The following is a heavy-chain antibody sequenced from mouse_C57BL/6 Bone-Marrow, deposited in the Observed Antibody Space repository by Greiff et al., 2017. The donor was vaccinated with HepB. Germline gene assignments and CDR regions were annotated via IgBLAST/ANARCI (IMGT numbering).Heavy chain of an antibody. V-gene: IGHV1-81*01. CDR2: IYPRSGNT. CDR3: ARGGKLYPKFAY. Sequence: VKVVESGAELARPGASVKLSCKASGYTFTSYGISWVKQRTGQGLEWIGEIYPRSGNTYYNEKFKGKATLTADKSSSTAYMELRSLTSEDSAVYFCARGGKLYPKFAYWGQGTLVTVSA. D-gene: IGHD2-12*01. J-gene: IGHJ3*01. CDR1: GYTFTSYG.